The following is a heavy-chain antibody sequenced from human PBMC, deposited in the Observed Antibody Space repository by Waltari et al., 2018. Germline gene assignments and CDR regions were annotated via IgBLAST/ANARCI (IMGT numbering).Heavy chain of an antibody. CDR3: ARVPWYFDL. J-gene: IGHJ2*01. CDR2: TYYSVST. CDR1: GGSLSSHY. Sequence: QVQLQESGPGLVKPSETLSLTCTVPGGSLSSHYWSWIRQPPGKGLEWIGYTYYSVSTNYNPSLKSRVTISVDTSKNQFSLKLSSVTAADTAVYYCARVPWYFDLWGRGTLVTVSS. V-gene: IGHV4-59*11. D-gene: IGHD1-1*01.